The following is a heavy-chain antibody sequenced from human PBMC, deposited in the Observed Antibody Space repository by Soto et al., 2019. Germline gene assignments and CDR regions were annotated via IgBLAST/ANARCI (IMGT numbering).Heavy chain of an antibody. CDR2: ISSSRSTI. CDR3: VRGRSDSLMDV. V-gene: IGHV3-48*02. CDR1: GFTLKSFS. Sequence: SLRLSCAGSGFTLKSFSMNWVRQAPGKGLEWVSYISSSRSTIYYADSVKGRFTISRDDDKNSLYLQMNSLRDDDTAEYYCVRGRSDSLMDVWGQGTTVTVSS. J-gene: IGHJ6*02. D-gene: IGHD2-15*01.